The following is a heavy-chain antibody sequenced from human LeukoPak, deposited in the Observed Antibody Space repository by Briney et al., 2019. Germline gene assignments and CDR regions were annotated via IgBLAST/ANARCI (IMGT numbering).Heavy chain of an antibody. Sequence: GESLKISCQASGYKFNNFYIAWVRQMPGKGLEWVAIIYPGDSDIRYSPSIQGQVTISADKSISTAYLQWSSLKASDTAMYYCARCRRSTSCYIDHWGQGTLVTVSS. J-gene: IGHJ4*02. D-gene: IGHD2-2*02. CDR2: IYPGDSDI. V-gene: IGHV5-51*01. CDR1: GYKFNNFY. CDR3: ARCRRSTSCYIDH.